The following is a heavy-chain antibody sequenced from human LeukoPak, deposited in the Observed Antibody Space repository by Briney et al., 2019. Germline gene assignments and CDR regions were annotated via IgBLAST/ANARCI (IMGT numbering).Heavy chain of an antibody. V-gene: IGHV1-2*02. J-gene: IGHJ4*02. CDR2: INPNSGGT. CDR1: GYTFTGYY. Sequence: GASVKVSCKASGYTFTGYYMHWVRQAPGQGLEWMGWINPNSGGTNYAQKFQGRVTMARDTSTSTVYMELSSLRSEDTAVYYCAGGYFTTPDYWGQGTLVTVSS. D-gene: IGHD5-18*01. CDR3: AGGYFTTPDY.